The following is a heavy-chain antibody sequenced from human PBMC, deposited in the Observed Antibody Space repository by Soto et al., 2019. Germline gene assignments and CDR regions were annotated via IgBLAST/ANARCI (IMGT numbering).Heavy chain of an antibody. CDR2: IYPGDSDT. CDR1: GYSFTSYW. D-gene: IGHD6-19*01. J-gene: IGHJ5*02. V-gene: IGHV5-51*01. Sequence: PGESLKISCKGSGYSFTSYWIGWVRQMPGKGLEWMGIIYPGDSDTRYSPSFQGQVTISADKSISTAYLQWSSLKASDTAMYYCARRDSSGFFSELEKFDPWGQGTLVTVSS. CDR3: ARRDSSGFFSELEKFDP.